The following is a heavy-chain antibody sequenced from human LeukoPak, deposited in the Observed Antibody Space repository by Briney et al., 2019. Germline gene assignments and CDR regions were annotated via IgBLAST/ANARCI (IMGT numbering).Heavy chain of an antibody. CDR1: GFTFSSYS. CDR2: ISSSSSYI. D-gene: IGHD6-25*01. Sequence: GGSLRLSCAASGFTFSSYSMNWVRQAPGKGLEGVSSISSSSSYIYYADSVKGRFTISRDNAKNSLYLQMNSLRAEDTAVYYCARASKSGQTPFDYWGQGTLVTVSS. CDR3: ARASKSGQTPFDY. J-gene: IGHJ4*02. V-gene: IGHV3-21*01.